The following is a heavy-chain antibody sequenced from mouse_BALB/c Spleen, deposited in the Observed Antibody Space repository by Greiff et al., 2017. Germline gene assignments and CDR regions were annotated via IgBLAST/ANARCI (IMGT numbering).Heavy chain of an antibody. V-gene: IGHV1-77*01. CDR2: IYPGSGST. CDR1: GYTFTDYV. Sequence: QVQLQQSGPELVKPGASVKMSCKASGYTFTDYVISWVKQRTGQGLEWIGEIYPGSGSTYYNEKFKGKATLTADKSSNTAYMQLSSLTSEDSAVYFCARRENYYGSKDWFAYWGQGTLVTVSA. CDR3: ARRENYYGSKDWFAY. D-gene: IGHD1-1*01. J-gene: IGHJ3*01.